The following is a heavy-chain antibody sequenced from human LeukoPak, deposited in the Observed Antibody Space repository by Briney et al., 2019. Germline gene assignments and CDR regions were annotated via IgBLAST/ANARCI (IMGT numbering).Heavy chain of an antibody. CDR1: GFTFSSYA. J-gene: IGHJ6*03. CDR3: AREASSSSGFYYYYYMDV. D-gene: IGHD6-6*01. Sequence: GGSLRLSCAASGFTFSSYAMHWVRQAPGKGLEWVAVISYDGTNKYYADSVKGRFTISRDNAKNSLYLQMNSLRAEDTALYYCAREASSSSGFYYYYYMDVWGKGTTVTVSS. V-gene: IGHV3-30*04. CDR2: ISYDGTNK.